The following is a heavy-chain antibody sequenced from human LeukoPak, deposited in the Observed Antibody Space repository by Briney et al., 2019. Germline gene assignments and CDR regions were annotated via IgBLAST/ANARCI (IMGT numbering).Heavy chain of an antibody. J-gene: IGHJ6*02. CDR3: ARMSPEHYYYYYGMDV. CDR1: GGTFSSYA. Sequence: GASVKVSCKASGGTFSSYAISWVRQAPGRGLEWMGGIIPIFGTANYAQKFQGRVTITVDESTSTAYMELSSLRSEDTAVYYCARMSPEHYYYYYGMDVWGQGTTVTVSS. CDR2: IIPIFGTA. V-gene: IGHV1-69*13.